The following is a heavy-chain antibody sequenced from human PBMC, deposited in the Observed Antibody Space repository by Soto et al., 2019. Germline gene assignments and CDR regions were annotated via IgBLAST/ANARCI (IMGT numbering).Heavy chain of an antibody. CDR2: IYHSGST. D-gene: IGHD4-4*01. J-gene: IGHJ4*02. CDR1: GGSISSGGYS. Sequence: PSETLSLTCAVSGGSISSGGYSWSWIRQPPGKGLEWIGYIYHSGSTYYNPSLKSRVTISVDRSKSQFSLKLSSVTAADTAVYYCARGMTTVTTLDYWGQGTLVTVSS. CDR3: ARGMTTVTTLDY. V-gene: IGHV4-30-2*01.